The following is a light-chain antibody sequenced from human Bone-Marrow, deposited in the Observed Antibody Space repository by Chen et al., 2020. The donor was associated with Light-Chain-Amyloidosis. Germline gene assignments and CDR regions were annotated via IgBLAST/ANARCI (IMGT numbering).Light chain of an antibody. CDR2: GAS. V-gene: IGKV3-15*01. J-gene: IGKJ1*01. CDR3: QQYNNWPGT. Sequence: EIVMTQSPATLSVSPGERATLSCRASQSVNTNLAWYQQKPGQGPRLLIYGASTRATGIPARFSASGSGTELTLTISSLQSEDFAVDYCQQYNNWPGTFGQGTKVEIK. CDR1: QSVNTN.